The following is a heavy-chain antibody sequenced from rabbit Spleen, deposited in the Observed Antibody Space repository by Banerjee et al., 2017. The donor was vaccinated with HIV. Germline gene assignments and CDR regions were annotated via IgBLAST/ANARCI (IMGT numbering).Heavy chain of an antibody. CDR3: ARDTGSSFSSYGMDL. Sequence: QSLEESGEGLVQPEGSLALTCKASGFSFSSSDYICWVRQAPGKGLEWISCIAGSSSGFTYSATWAKGRFTISKTSSTTVTLQMTSLTAADTATYFCARDTGSSFSSYGMDLWGQGTLVTVS. J-gene: IGHJ6*01. D-gene: IGHD8-1*01. CDR1: GFSFSSSDY. V-gene: IGHV1S40*01. CDR2: IAGSSSGFT.